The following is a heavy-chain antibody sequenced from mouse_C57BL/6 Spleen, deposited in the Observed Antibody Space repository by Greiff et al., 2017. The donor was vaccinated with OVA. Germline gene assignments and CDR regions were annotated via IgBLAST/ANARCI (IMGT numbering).Heavy chain of an antibody. CDR2: INPGSGGT. J-gene: IGHJ2*01. Sequence: QVQLQQSGAELVRPGTSVKVSCKASGYAFTNYLIEWVKQRPGQGLEWIGVINPGSGGTNYNEKFKGKATLTADKSSSTAYMQLSSLTSEDSAVYFCAREGAIYYGYFDYWGQGTTLTVSS. CDR3: AREGAIYYGYFDY. D-gene: IGHD2-1*01. CDR1: GYAFTNYL. V-gene: IGHV1-54*01.